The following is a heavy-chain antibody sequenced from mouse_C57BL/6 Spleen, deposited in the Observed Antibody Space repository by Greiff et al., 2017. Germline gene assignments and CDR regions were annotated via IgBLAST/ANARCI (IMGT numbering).Heavy chain of an antibody. J-gene: IGHJ4*01. CDR1: GFSFNTYA. D-gene: IGHD2-4*01. CDR3: VTGDPIYYDYGGYAMDY. V-gene: IGHV10-1*01. Sequence: EAGGGLVQPKGSLKLSCAASGFSFNTYAMNWVRQAPGKGLEWVARIRSKSNNYATYYADSVKDRFTISRDDSESMLYLQMNNLKAEDTAMYYCVTGDPIYYDYGGYAMDYWGQGTSVTVAS. CDR2: IRSKSNNYAT.